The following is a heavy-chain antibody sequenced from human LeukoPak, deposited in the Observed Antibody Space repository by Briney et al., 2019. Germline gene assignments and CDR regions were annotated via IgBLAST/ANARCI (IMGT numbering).Heavy chain of an antibody. J-gene: IGHJ4*02. D-gene: IGHD3-3*01. Sequence: ASVKVSCKASGGTFSSYAISWVRQAPGQGLKWMGRIIPILGIANYAQKFQGRVTITADKSTSTAYVELSSLSSEDTAVYCCARGLLEWLLRESYYFDYWGQGTLVTVSS. CDR2: IIPILGIA. CDR3: ARGLLEWLLRESYYFDY. V-gene: IGHV1-69*04. CDR1: GGTFSSYA.